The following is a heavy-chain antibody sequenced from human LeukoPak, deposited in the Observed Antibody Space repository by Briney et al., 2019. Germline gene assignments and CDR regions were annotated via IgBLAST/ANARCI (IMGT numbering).Heavy chain of an antibody. J-gene: IGHJ4*02. D-gene: IGHD6-6*01. Sequence: HGESLKISCEGSGYTFFRYWIGWVRQMPGKGLEWMGIIFPRDSDTRYSPSFEGQVTISADKSISTAYPQWSSLKASDSAMFFCARLRGSSSSGALRYWGQGTLVTVSS. V-gene: IGHV5-51*01. CDR3: ARLRGSSSSGALRY. CDR1: GYTFFRYW. CDR2: IFPRDSDT.